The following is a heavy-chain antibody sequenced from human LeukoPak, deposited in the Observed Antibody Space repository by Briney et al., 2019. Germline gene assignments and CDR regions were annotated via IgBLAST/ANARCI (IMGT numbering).Heavy chain of an antibody. CDR2: IIPILGIA. Sequence: SVKVSCKASGGTFSSYAISWVRRAPGQGLEWMGRIIPILGIANYAQKFQGRVTITADKSTSTAYMELSSLRSEDTAVYYCASGTSLGYCSSTSCYSPLDYWGQGTLVTVSS. V-gene: IGHV1-69*04. CDR3: ASGTSLGYCSSTSCYSPLDY. D-gene: IGHD2-2*01. J-gene: IGHJ4*02. CDR1: GGTFSSYA.